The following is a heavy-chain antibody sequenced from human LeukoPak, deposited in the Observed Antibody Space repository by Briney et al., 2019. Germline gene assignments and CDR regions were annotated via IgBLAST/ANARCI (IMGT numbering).Heavy chain of an antibody. CDR3: ARDPNDRYSSGWRVPDY. CDR1: GYTFTNYY. J-gene: IGHJ4*02. V-gene: IGHV1-46*01. D-gene: IGHD6-19*01. Sequence: GASVKVSCKATGYTFTNYYMHWVRQAPGQGLEWMGIINPSGGSTSYAQKFQGRVTMTRDTSTSTVYMELSSLRSEDTAVYYCARDPNDRYSSGWRVPDYWGQGTLVTVSS. CDR2: INPSGGST.